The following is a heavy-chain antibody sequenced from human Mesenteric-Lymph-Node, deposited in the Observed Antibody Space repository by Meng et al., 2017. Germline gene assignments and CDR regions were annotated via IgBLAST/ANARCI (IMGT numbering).Heavy chain of an antibody. J-gene: IGHJ4*02. D-gene: IGHD4-17*01. V-gene: IGHV4-34*01. CDR1: GASITTYY. CDR3: ARGTTVTI. Sequence: SETLSLTCSVSGASITTYYWSWIRQPPGKGLEWIGEINHSGSTNYNPSLKSRVTISVDTSKNQFSLKLSSVTAADTAVYYCARGTTVTIWGQGTLVTVSS. CDR2: INHSGST.